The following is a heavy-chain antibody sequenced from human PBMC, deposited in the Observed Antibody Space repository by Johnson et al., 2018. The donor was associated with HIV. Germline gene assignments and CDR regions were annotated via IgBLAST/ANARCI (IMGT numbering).Heavy chain of an antibody. CDR3: AILTDRISAFDI. D-gene: IGHD1-14*01. CDR1: GFTFSSYP. CDR2: ISYDGTDK. Sequence: QVQLVESGGGVVQPGRSLRLSCAASGFTFSSYPMHWVRQAPGKGLEWVALISYDGTDKYYVDSVRGRFTISRDNSRNTLYLQVNSLRVEDTAVYYCAILTDRISAFDIWGQGTMVTVSS. J-gene: IGHJ3*02. V-gene: IGHV3-30*04.